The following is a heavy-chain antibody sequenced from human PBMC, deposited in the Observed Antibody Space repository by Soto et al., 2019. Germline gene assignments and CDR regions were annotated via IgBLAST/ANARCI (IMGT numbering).Heavy chain of an antibody. Sequence: QVQLVQSGAEVKQPGSSVKVSCKASGVTFNNSTVNWVRQAPGQGLEWMGRFTPILGVANNAQKFQGRLTLSVEKSTSNAYMELRSRRSEDTAVDYCARPSTTATGGVEHWGQGTLVIVSS. CDR2: FTPILGVA. CDR3: ARPSTTATGGVEH. CDR1: GVTFNNST. D-gene: IGHD2-8*02. V-gene: IGHV1-69*02. J-gene: IGHJ4*02.